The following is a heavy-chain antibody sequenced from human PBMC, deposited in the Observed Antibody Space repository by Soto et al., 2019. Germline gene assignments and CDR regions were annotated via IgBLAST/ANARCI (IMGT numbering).Heavy chain of an antibody. D-gene: IGHD3-22*01. Sequence: QVHLVESGGGLVKSGGSLRIICEASGFTFSDYYMSWVRQAPGKGLEWVAYISSSGNIIYYADSVKGRFTISRDNAKSSVYLQMNSLRAADPDLYFCAKMSSENYYARVFSWGLGTLVTVSS. CDR1: GFTFSDYY. CDR2: ISSSGNII. V-gene: IGHV3-11*01. CDR3: AKMSSENYYARVFS. J-gene: IGHJ4*02.